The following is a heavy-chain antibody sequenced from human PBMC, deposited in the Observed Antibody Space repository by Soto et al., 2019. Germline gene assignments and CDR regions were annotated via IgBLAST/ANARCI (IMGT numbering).Heavy chain of an antibody. J-gene: IGHJ4*02. Sequence: QVQLVQSGAEVKKPGASAKVSCKASGYTFTNFGISWVRQAPGQGLEWMGWISAYNGNTNYAQKFQGRVTITTDTSTSTAYREVRSLRFDDTAVYYSARGGTAIDYWGQGTLVSVSS. CDR1: GYTFTNFG. D-gene: IGHD3-16*01. CDR2: ISAYNGNT. CDR3: ARGGTAIDY. V-gene: IGHV1-18*01.